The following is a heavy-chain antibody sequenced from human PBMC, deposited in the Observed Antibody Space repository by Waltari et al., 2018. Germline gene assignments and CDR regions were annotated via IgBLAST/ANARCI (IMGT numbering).Heavy chain of an antibody. J-gene: IGHJ4*02. CDR1: GIIVNANY. Sequence: EVQLVESGGGLIQLGGSLRLSCAASGIIVNANYMNWFRQAPGKGPQWVSVIYSAGRTYYADSVKGRFTISRDNTKNTVYLQMNNLKTEDTAVYYCARPGEGPSSHWGQGTLVTVSS. CDR3: ARPGEGPSSH. CDR2: IYSAGRT. D-gene: IGHD4-17*01. V-gene: IGHV3-53*01.